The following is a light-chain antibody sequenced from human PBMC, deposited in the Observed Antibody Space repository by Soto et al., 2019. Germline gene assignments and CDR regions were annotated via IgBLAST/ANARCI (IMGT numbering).Light chain of an antibody. J-gene: IGLJ1*01. CDR1: SSDVGGYNY. V-gene: IGLV2-14*01. Sequence: QSALTQPASVSGSPGQSITISCTGTSSDVGGYNYVSWYQQHPGKAPKLMIYDVSNRPSGVSNRFSGSKSDNTASLTISGLQAEDEADYYCSSYTSSSTLLYVFGTGTKLTV. CDR3: SSYTSSSTLLYV. CDR2: DVS.